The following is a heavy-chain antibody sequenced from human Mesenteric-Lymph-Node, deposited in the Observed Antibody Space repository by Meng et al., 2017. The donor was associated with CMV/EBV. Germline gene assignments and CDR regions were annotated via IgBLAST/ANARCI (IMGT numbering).Heavy chain of an antibody. Sequence: GESLKISCAASGFTFSSYSMNWVRQAPGKGLEWVSSISSSSSYIYYADSVKGRFTISRDNSKNTLYLQMNSLRAEDTAVYYCARRQYCTSISCTDYWGQGTLVTVSS. CDR2: ISSSSSYI. D-gene: IGHD2-2*01. CDR3: ARRQYCTSISCTDY. J-gene: IGHJ4*02. CDR1: GFTFSSYS. V-gene: IGHV3-21*01.